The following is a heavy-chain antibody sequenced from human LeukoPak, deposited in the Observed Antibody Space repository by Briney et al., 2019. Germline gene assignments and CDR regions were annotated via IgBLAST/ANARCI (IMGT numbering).Heavy chain of an antibody. Sequence: ASVKVSCKASGGTFSSYAISWVRQAPGQGLEWMGRIIPIFGTANYAQKFQGRVTITADESTSTAYMELSSLRSEDTAVYYCARLSPSIAARRPIYYFDYWGQGTLVTVSS. CDR1: GGTFSSYA. D-gene: IGHD6-6*01. J-gene: IGHJ4*02. CDR3: ARLSPSIAARRPIYYFDY. V-gene: IGHV1-69*13. CDR2: IIPIFGTA.